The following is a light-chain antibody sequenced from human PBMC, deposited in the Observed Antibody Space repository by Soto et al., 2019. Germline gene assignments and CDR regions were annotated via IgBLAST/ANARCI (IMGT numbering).Light chain of an antibody. CDR1: SGHSNYA. Sequence: QLVLTQSPSASASLGASVKLTCTLSSGHSNYAIAWHQQQPEKGPRYLMMVNSGGSHIKGDGIPDRFSGSSSGAERYLFISSLQSEDEADYYCQIWGTGSAIVVFGGGTQLTVL. J-gene: IGLJ7*01. CDR2: VNSGGSH. V-gene: IGLV4-69*01. CDR3: QIWGTGSAIVV.